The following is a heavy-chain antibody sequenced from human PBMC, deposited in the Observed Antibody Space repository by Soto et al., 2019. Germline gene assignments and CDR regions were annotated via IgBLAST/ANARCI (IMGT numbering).Heavy chain of an antibody. Sequence: GASVKVSCKASGYTFTTYAMHWVRQAPGQRPEWMGWINAGNGNTKYSQKFQGRVTITRDTSASTAYMELSSLRSEDTAVYYCARALGYCSSTSCYASFSWFDPWGQGTLVTVSS. D-gene: IGHD2-2*01. CDR1: GYTFTTYA. J-gene: IGHJ5*02. CDR3: ARALGYCSSTSCYASFSWFDP. CDR2: INAGNGNT. V-gene: IGHV1-3*01.